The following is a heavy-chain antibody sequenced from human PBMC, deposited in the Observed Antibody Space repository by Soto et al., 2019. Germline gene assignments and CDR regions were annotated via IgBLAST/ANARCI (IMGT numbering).Heavy chain of an antibody. CDR3: ARDDGYFSYYNGVDV. Sequence: EVQLVESGGGLVKPGGSLRLSCSASGFVFSTHNMHWVRQTPGKGLEWVSSISSASGYIYYADSVKGRFTISRNNAKNSLFLQMNSPSDKDTAIYYCARDDGYFSYYNGVDVWGQGTTVTVS. D-gene: IGHD6-25*01. CDR1: GFVFSTHN. J-gene: IGHJ6*02. V-gene: IGHV3-21*01. CDR2: ISSASGYI.